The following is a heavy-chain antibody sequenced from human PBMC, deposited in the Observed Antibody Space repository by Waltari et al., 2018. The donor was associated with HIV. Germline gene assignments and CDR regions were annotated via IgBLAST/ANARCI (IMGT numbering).Heavy chain of an antibody. V-gene: IGHV1-8*01. CDR2: MYPHRGKK. Sequence: QVQLVQSGAEVKKPGASVKVSCKASGYTFINYDIHWVRQATGQGLEWMGSMYPHRGKKAYLQRIQCRVTMTRNTSISTVYLALSSLGSDDTAVYYCARGSRLWDGYNYVHWFDHWGQGTLVTVSS. J-gene: IGHJ5*02. CDR1: GYTFINYD. CDR3: ARGSRLWDGYNYVHWFDH. D-gene: IGHD5-12*01.